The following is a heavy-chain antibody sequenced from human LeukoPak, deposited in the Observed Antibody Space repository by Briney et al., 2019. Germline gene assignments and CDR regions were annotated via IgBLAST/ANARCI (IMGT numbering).Heavy chain of an antibody. D-gene: IGHD3-9*01. V-gene: IGHV3-66*01. CDR3: ALGLVTDY. CDR2: IYSGGST. J-gene: IGHJ4*02. CDR1: GFTVSSNF. Sequence: GGSLRLSCAASGFTVSSNFMSWVRQAPGRGLEWVSVIYSGGSTYYADSVKGRFTISRDNSKNTLYLQMNSLRVEDTAVYYCALGLVTDYWGQGTLVTVSS.